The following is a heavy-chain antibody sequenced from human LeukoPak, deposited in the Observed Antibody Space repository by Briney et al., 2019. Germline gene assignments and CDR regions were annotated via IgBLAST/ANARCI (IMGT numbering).Heavy chain of an antibody. J-gene: IGHJ4*02. CDR1: GYTFTGYY. Sequence: GASVKVSCKASGYTFTGYYIHWVRQAPGQGLEWMGWLNPNSGGTNYAQRFQGRVTMTRDTSISTAYMDLSGLRSDDTAVYYCARKSGHDYWGQGTLVTVSS. CDR3: ARKSGHDY. V-gene: IGHV1-2*02. D-gene: IGHD5-12*01. CDR2: LNPNSGGT.